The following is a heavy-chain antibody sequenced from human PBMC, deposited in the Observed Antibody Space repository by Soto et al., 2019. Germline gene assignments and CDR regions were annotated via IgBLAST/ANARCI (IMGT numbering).Heavy chain of an antibody. D-gene: IGHD6-25*01. CDR3: ARHQPRSVAAVEIPLDF. J-gene: IGHJ4*02. Sequence: LSLTCTVSGDSIGSYHWSWVRQPPGKGLEWIGFMFSRGSANYNPSLKSRVTISVDTSKSQFSLKLTSVTAADTAIYYCARHQPRSVAAVEIPLDFWGKGTMVTVYS. CDR2: MFSRGSA. V-gene: IGHV4-59*01. CDR1: GDSIGSYH.